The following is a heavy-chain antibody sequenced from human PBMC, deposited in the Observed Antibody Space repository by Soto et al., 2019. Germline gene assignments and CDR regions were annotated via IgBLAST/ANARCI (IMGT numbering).Heavy chain of an antibody. Sequence: PGGSLRLSCAASGFTFSSYAMHWVRQAPGKGLEWVAVISYDGSNKYYADSVKGRFTISRDNAKNSLYLQMNSLRAEDTAVYYCASTHHGCVDYWGQGTLVTVSS. J-gene: IGHJ4*02. CDR3: ASTHHGCVDY. D-gene: IGHD2-15*01. V-gene: IGHV3-30-3*01. CDR1: GFTFSSYA. CDR2: ISYDGSNK.